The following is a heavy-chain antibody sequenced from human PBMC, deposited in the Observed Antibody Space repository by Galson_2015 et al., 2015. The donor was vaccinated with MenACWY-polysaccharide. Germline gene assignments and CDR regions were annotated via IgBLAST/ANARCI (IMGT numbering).Heavy chain of an antibody. CDR2: ISAYNGNT. V-gene: IGHV1-18*01. D-gene: IGHD2-15*01. CDR3: ARVGQYCSGDSCFDH. CDR1: GYTFTSYG. Sequence: SVKVSCKASGYTFTSYGISWVRQAPGQGLEWMGWISAYNGNTDYAQKLQGRVIMTTDTSTSTAYMELRSLRSDDTAVYYCARVGQYCSGDSCFDHWGQGTLVTVSS. J-gene: IGHJ4*02.